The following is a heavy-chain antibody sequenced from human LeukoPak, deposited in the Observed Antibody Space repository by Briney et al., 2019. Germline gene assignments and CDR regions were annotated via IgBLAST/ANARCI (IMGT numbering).Heavy chain of an antibody. CDR2: IYSGGST. D-gene: IGHD3-3*01. Sequence: PGGSLRLSCAASGFTVSSNYMSWVRQAPGKGLEWVSVIYSGGSTYYADSVKGRFTISRDNSKNTLYLQMNSLRAEDTAVYYCAKDLYDFWSGYYLDYFDYWGQGTLVTVSS. J-gene: IGHJ4*02. CDR3: AKDLYDFWSGYYLDYFDY. V-gene: IGHV3-53*01. CDR1: GFTVSSNY.